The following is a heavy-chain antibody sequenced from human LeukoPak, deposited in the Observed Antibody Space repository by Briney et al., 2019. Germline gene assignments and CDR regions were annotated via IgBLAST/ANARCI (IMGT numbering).Heavy chain of an antibody. Sequence: SETLSLTCAVYGGSFSGYYWSWIRQPPGKGLERIGEINHSGSTNYNPSLKSRVTISVDTSKNQFSLELSSVTAADTAVYYCTRSSSWFDAFDIWGQGTMVTVSS. CDR1: GGSFSGYY. J-gene: IGHJ3*02. V-gene: IGHV4-34*01. CDR2: INHSGST. CDR3: TRSSSWFDAFDI. D-gene: IGHD6-13*01.